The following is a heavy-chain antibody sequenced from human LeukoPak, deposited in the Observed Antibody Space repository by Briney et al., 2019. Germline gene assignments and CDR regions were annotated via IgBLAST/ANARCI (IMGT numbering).Heavy chain of an antibody. J-gene: IGHJ4*02. Sequence: GGSLRLSCAASGFTFSSYSMNWVRQAPGKGLGWGSSISSSSSYIYYADSVKGRFTISRDNAKNSLYLQMNSLRAEDTAVYYCARDGPVTYYYGSGNDFDYWGQGTLVTVSS. V-gene: IGHV3-21*01. CDR1: GFTFSSYS. D-gene: IGHD3-10*01. CDR2: ISSSSSYI. CDR3: ARDGPVTYYYGSGNDFDY.